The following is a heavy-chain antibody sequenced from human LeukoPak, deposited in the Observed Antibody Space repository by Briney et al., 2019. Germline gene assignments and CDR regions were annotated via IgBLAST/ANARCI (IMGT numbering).Heavy chain of an antibody. CDR3: ARGELGDSSGFSFFDY. CDR1: RGTFSSYG. V-gene: IGHV1-69*05. J-gene: IGHJ4*02. CDR2: VIAIFGRV. Sequence: SVKVSCKASRGTFSSYGISWVRQAPGQGLEWMGGVIAIFGRVKYGQKFQGRATSTTDESTSTAYMELSSLTSEDTGVYYCARGELGDSSGFSFFDYWGQGTLVTVSS. D-gene: IGHD3-22*01.